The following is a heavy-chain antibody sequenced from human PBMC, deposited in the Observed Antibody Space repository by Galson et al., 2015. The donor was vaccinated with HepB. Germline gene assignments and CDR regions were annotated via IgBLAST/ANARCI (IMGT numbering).Heavy chain of an antibody. CDR3: ARGTSGRDC. CDR1: GFSVSDSF. Sequence: SLRLSCAASGFSVSDSFMSWVRQAPGKGLEWVSIIYSGDRTFYTDSVKGRFSISRDNSRNTMYLQMNSLKGDDTAVYYCARGTSGRDCWGQGTLVTVSP. CDR2: IYSGDRT. V-gene: IGHV3-53*01. D-gene: IGHD2-21*01. J-gene: IGHJ4*02.